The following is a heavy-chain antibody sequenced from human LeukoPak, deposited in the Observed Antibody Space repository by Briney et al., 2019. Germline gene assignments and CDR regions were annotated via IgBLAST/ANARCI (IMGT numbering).Heavy chain of an antibody. D-gene: IGHD3-22*01. J-gene: IGHJ5*01. V-gene: IGHV4-59*01. CDR3: ARMSLHYYDSSGQYWVNWFVS. Sequence: SAALSLTCTVSGSSISCYYWSLIRPPPGEGLEWIGHIHYSGSTNYNHSLKGRVTISLDTSNNPFSLKLSSVTAADTAFYYCARMSLHYYDSSGQYWVNWFVSGGQGTQVTVS. CDR1: GSSISCYY. CDR2: IHYSGST.